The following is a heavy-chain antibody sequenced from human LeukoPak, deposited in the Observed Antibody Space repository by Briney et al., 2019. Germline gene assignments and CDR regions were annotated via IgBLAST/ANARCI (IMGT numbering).Heavy chain of an antibody. V-gene: IGHV3-11*01. Sequence: GGSLRLSCAASGFTFSDYYMSWIRQAPGKGLEWLSYINIGGTNTYYADSVKGRFTISRDNAKKSLDLEMNILRAEDTAVYYCATDGDGFDTWGQGVLVTVSS. J-gene: IGHJ5*02. CDR3: ATDGDGFDT. CDR1: GFTFSDYY. CDR2: INIGGTNT.